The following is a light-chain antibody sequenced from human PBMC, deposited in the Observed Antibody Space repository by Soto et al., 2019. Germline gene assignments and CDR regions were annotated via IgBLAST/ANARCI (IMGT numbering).Light chain of an antibody. J-gene: IGLJ2*01. CDR2: EDN. CDR1: SGSIATTY. Sequence: NFMLTQPHSVSESPGKTVTISCTRSSGSIATTYVQWYQQRPGSAPTTVIYEDNQRPSAVPDRFSGSIDRSSNSASLTISGLKTEDEADYYCQSYDPTNEVFGGGTKLTVL. CDR3: QSYDPTNEV. V-gene: IGLV6-57*04.